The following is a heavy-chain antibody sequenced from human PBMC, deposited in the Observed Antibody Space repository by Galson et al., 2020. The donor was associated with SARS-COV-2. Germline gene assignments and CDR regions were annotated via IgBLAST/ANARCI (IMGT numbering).Heavy chain of an antibody. V-gene: IGHV3-30*18. CDR3: AKETSRGYCSSVDCWSGAFDV. Sequence: GESLKISCVASGFTFSRYGVHWVRQAPGKGLEWVAIISNDGSNKLYADSVKGRSTISRDNSKNAFYLQLDSLRAEDTAVYYCAKETSRGYCSSVDCWSGAFDVWGQGTMVTVSS. D-gene: IGHD2-2*01. CDR2: ISNDGSNK. CDR1: GFTFSRYG. J-gene: IGHJ3*01.